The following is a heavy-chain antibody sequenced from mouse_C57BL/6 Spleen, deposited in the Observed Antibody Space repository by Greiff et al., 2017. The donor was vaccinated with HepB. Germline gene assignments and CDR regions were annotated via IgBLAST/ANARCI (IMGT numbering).Heavy chain of an antibody. CDR3: ARSSYYGYDGHFDY. CDR1: GYTFTSYW. D-gene: IGHD2-9*01. CDR2: IDPSDSYT. Sequence: VQLQQSGAELVMPGASVKLSCKASGYTFTSYWMHWVKQRPGQGLEWIGEIDPSDSYTNYNQKFKGKSTLTVDKSSSTAYMQLSSLTSEDSAVYYCARSSYYGYDGHFDYWGQGTTLTVSS. J-gene: IGHJ2*01. V-gene: IGHV1-69*01.